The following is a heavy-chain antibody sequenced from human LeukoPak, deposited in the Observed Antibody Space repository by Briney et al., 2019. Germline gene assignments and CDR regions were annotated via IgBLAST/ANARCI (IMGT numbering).Heavy chain of an antibody. V-gene: IGHV4-34*01. D-gene: IGHD6-13*01. CDR1: GGSFSGYY. CDR2: INHSGST. Sequence: SETLSLTCAVYGGSFSGYYWSWIRQPPGKGLEWIGEINHSGSTNYNPSLKSRVTISVDTSKNQFSLKLSSVTAADTAAYYCARSPGVRRYSSSWYYNYWGQGTLVTVSS. CDR3: ARSPGVRRYSSSWYYNY. J-gene: IGHJ4*02.